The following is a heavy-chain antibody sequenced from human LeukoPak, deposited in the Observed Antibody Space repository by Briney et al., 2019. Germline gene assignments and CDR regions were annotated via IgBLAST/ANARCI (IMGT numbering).Heavy chain of an antibody. CDR1: EYSFTTYW. V-gene: IGHV5-10-1*01. CDR2: IDPSDSYT. Sequence: GESLKISCKGSEYSFTTYWITWVRQMPGKGLEWVGTIDPSDSYTDYSPSFQGHVTISADRFISTAYLQWSSLKASDTAMYYCTRHSVDSSHGMDVWGQGTTVTVSS. D-gene: IGHD4-23*01. J-gene: IGHJ6*02. CDR3: TRHSVDSSHGMDV.